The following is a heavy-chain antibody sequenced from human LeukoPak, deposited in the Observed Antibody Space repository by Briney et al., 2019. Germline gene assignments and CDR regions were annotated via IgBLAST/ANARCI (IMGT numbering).Heavy chain of an antibody. D-gene: IGHD2-15*01. CDR2: IRSSDNTI. J-gene: IGHJ4*02. V-gene: IGHV3-48*01. Sequence: GGSLRLSCAASGFTFSADSMNWVRQPPGKGLEWISYIRSSDNTIFYADSVKGRFTISRDNSKNTLYLQMNSLRAEDTAVYYCARGYCSGGNCYYGYWGQGTLVTVSS. CDR3: ARGYCSGGNCYYGY. CDR1: GFTFSADS.